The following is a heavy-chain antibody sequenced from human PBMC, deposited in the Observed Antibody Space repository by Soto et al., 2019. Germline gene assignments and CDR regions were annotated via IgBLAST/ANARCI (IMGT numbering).Heavy chain of an antibody. Sequence: QVQLVESGGGVVQPGRSLRISCAASGFTFSSYAMHWVRQAPGKGLERVAVISYDGSNKYYADSVKGRVTISRDNSKSTLYLQMTSLRAEDTAVYYCARDQGVMATNSYDDGMDVWGQGTTFTVSS. CDR1: GFTFSSYA. J-gene: IGHJ6*02. CDR3: ARDQGVMATNSYDDGMDV. V-gene: IGHV3-30-3*01. CDR2: ISYDGSNK. D-gene: IGHD2-21*01.